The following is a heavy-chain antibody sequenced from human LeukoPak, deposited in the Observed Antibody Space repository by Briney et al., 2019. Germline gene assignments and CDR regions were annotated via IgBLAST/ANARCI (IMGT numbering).Heavy chain of an antibody. D-gene: IGHD4-11*01. CDR2: INPSGGST. CDR3: ARDRKTTVTSWFDP. J-gene: IGHJ5*02. CDR1: GYTFTSYY. V-gene: IGHV1-46*01. Sequence: ASVKVSCKASGYTFTSYYMHWVRQAPGQGLEWMGIINPSGGSTSYAQKFQGRVTMTRDTSISTAYMELSRLRSDDTAVYYCARDRKTTVTSWFDPWGQGTLVTVSS.